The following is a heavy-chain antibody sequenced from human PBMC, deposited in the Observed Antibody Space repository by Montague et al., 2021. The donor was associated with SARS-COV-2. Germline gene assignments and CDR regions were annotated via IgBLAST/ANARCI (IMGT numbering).Heavy chain of an antibody. CDR1: GFSLGASGVG. Sequence: PALGKPTQTLTLTCSFSGFSLGASGVGVGWIRQPPGQALEWLARIDWDDDKYYSTSLKTRLTISKDTSKNQVVLTMTNMDPVDTATYYCARRTYDILTGYDYGMDVWGQGTTVTVSS. CDR3: ARRTYDILTGYDYGMDV. CDR2: IDWDDDK. V-gene: IGHV2-70*11. J-gene: IGHJ6*02. D-gene: IGHD3-9*01.